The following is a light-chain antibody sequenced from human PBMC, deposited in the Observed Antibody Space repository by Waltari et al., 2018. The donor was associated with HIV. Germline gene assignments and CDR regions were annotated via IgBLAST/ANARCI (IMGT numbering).Light chain of an antibody. CDR1: HDIGNS. CDR2: STS. V-gene: IGKV1-27*01. CDR3: QKYNSAPHI. Sequence: DIRMTQSPSSLSAFVGDRVTITCRATHDIGNSLAWYHQRPGQVPKLLIYSTSTIQTGVPIRFSCSGSGTFFTLSISSLQPEDVGTYFCQKYNSAPHIFGQGTKVEI. J-gene: IGKJ1*01.